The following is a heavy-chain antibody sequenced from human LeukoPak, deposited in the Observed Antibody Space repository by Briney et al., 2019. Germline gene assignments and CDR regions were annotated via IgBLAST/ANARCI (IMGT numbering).Heavy chain of an antibody. CDR3: AELAARNSNYFDY. Sequence: GGSLRLSCAASGFTFSSYAMHWVRQAPGKGLEWVAVISYDGSNKYYADSVKGRFTISRDNSKNTLYLQMNSLRAEDTAVYYCAELAARNSNYFDYWGQGTLVTVSS. CDR2: ISYDGSNK. V-gene: IGHV3-30*04. CDR1: GFTFSSYA. D-gene: IGHD6-6*01. J-gene: IGHJ4*02.